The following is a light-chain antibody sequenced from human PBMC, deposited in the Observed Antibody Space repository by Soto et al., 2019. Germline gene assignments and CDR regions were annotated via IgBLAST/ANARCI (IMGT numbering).Light chain of an antibody. CDR2: DAS. Sequence: DIQMTQSPSTLSASVGDRVTITCLASQSISSWLAWYQQKPGKAPKLLIYDASSLDSGVPSRFSGIGSVTEFTLTFSSLQPDDFATYYCQQYNSYSTFGQGTKVDIK. V-gene: IGKV1-5*01. J-gene: IGKJ1*01. CDR1: QSISSW. CDR3: QQYNSYST.